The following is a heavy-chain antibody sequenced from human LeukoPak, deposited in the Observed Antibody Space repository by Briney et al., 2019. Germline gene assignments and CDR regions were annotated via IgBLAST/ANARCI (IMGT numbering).Heavy chain of an antibody. D-gene: IGHD3-22*01. J-gene: IGHJ4*02. CDR1: GGSFSGYY. V-gene: IGHV4-34*01. CDR2: INHSGST. CDR3: ARCPNYYDSSGWHYSGSDY. Sequence: SETLSLTCAVYGGSFSGYYWSWIRQPPGKGLEWIGEINHSGSTYYNPSLNSRVTISVDTSKNQFSLKLSSVTAADTAAYFCARCPNYYDSSGWHYSGSDYWGQGTLVTVSS.